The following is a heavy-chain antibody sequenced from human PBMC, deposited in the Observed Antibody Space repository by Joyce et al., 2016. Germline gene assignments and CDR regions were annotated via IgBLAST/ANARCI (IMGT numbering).Heavy chain of an antibody. V-gene: IGHV1-69*01. D-gene: IGHD1-26*01. CDR1: GGTLNSYA. Sequence: QVQLVQSGAEVKKPGYSVKVSCKASGGTLNSYALDWVRQAPGQGPEWMGGIVTVFVTANYAQKFQGRVTITADEATNTAYMELRSLKSEDTALYYCTRRRIVGTTPHFDYWGQGTLVTVSS. CDR2: IVTVFVTA. CDR3: TRRRIVGTTPHFDY. J-gene: IGHJ4*02.